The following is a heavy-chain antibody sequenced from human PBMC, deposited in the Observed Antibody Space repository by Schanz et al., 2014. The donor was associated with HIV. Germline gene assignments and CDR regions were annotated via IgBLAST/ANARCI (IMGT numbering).Heavy chain of an antibody. D-gene: IGHD4-17*01. V-gene: IGHV3-23*01. J-gene: IGHJ6*02. CDR3: VRLMSSDYDFYHYGMDV. CDR2: ISGSGGST. Sequence: QVLESGGGLVQTGGSLRLSCVASGFTFSDFSMNWVRRAPGKGLEWVSVISGSGGSTYYADSVKGRVTISRDNAKNTLYLQMNSLRAEDTAVYYCVRLMSSDYDFYHYGMDVWGQGTTVTVSS. CDR1: GFTFSDFS.